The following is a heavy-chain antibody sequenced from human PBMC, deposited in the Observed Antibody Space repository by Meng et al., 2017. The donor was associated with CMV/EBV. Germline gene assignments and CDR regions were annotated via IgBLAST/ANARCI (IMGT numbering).Heavy chain of an antibody. Sequence: SGYTFTGYYIHWARQAPGQGREWMGWINPASGDTILAQKFQGRVTMTRDTSLTTAYMELNRLRSDDTAVYYCATSSVEVMIYAGLDYWGQGTLVTVSS. CDR1: GYTFTGYY. CDR3: ATSSVEVMIYAGLDY. J-gene: IGHJ4*02. CDR2: INPASGDT. V-gene: IGHV1-2*02. D-gene: IGHD2/OR15-2a*01.